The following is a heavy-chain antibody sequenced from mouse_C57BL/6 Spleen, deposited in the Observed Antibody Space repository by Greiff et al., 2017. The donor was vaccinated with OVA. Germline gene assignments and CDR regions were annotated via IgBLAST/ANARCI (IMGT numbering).Heavy chain of an antibody. CDR2: INPNNGGT. V-gene: IGHV1-22*01. D-gene: IGHD1-1*01. J-gene: IGHJ1*03. CDR3: AREATVRYFDV. Sequence: VQLKESGPELVKPGASVKMSCKASGYTFTDYNMHWVKQSHGKSLEWIGYINPNNGGTSYNQKFKGKATLTVNKSSSTAYMELRSLTSEDSAVYYCAREATVRYFDVWGTGTTVTVSS. CDR1: GYTFTDYN.